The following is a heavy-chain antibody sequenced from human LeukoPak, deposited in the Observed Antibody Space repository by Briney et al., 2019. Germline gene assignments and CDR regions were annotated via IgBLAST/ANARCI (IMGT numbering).Heavy chain of an antibody. CDR1: GFTFSSYE. D-gene: IGHD6-19*01. CDR3: ARDWVGSGWNLYFDY. V-gene: IGHV3-48*03. Sequence: GGSLRLSCAASGFTFSSYEMNWVRQAPGKGLEWVSYISSSGSTIYYADSVKGRFTISRDNAKNSLYLQMNSLRAEDTAVYYCARDWVGSGWNLYFDYWGQGTLVTVSS. CDR2: ISSSGSTI. J-gene: IGHJ4*02.